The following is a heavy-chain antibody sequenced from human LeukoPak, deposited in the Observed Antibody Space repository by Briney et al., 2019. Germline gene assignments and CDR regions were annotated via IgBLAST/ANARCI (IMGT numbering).Heavy chain of an antibody. J-gene: IGHJ5*02. CDR2: ISYDGSNK. D-gene: IGHD2-2*01. Sequence: GGSLRLSCAASGFIFSSYGMHCVRQAPGKGLEWVAVISYDGSNKYYADSMKGRFTISRDDSKNTLYLQMNSLRAEDTALYYCAKDKAYKLHWFDPWGQGTLVTVSS. CDR1: GFIFSSYG. V-gene: IGHV3-30*18. CDR3: AKDKAYKLHWFDP.